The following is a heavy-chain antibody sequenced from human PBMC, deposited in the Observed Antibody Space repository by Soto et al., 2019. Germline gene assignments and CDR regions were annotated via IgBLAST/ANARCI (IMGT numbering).Heavy chain of an antibody. CDR1: GGSISVYY. CDR3: ARTYYDFWSGYWRWFDP. D-gene: IGHD3-3*01. Sequence: SETLSLTCTVSGGSISVYYWSWIRQPPGKGLEWIGYIYYSGSTNYNPSLKSRVTISIDTSKNQFSLKLSSVTAADTAVYYCARTYYDFWSGYWRWFDPWGQGTLVTVSS. V-gene: IGHV4-59*01. CDR2: IYYSGST. J-gene: IGHJ5*02.